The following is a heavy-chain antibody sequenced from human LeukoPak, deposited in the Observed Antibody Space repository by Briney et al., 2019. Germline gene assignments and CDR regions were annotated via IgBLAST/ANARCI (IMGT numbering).Heavy chain of an antibody. D-gene: IGHD6-13*01. CDR1: GGPISSHY. V-gene: IGHV4-59*11. CDR3: ARSGSSWPFDY. CDR2: IYYSGST. Sequence: SETLSLTCTVSGGPISSHYWSWIPQPPGKGLEWIGYIYYSGSTNYNPSLKSRVTISVDTSKNQFSLKLSSVTAADTAVCYCARSGSSWPFDYWGQGTLVTVSS. J-gene: IGHJ4*02.